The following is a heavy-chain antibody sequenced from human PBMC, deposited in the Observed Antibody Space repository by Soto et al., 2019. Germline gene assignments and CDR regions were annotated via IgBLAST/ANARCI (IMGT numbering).Heavy chain of an antibody. V-gene: IGHV4-30-2*01. D-gene: IGHD3-3*01. CDR1: GGSISSGGYS. Sequence: QLQLQESGSGLVKPSQTLSLTCAVSGGSISSGGYSWSWIRQPPGNGLEWIGYIYHSGSTYYNPSLKSRVTISVDRSKNQFSLKLSSVTAADTAVYYCARGYYDFWSGYYRESGWFDPWGQGTLVTVSS. J-gene: IGHJ5*02. CDR3: ARGYYDFWSGYYRESGWFDP. CDR2: IYHSGST.